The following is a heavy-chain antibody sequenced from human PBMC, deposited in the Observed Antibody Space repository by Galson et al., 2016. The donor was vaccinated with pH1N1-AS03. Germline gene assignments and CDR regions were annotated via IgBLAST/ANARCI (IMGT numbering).Heavy chain of an antibody. V-gene: IGHV1-46*01. Sequence: SVKVSCKASGYTFTRHHMHWVRQAPGQGLEWMGIIYPTGDGKNYAQKFQGRVTMTRDTSTSTFYMELSSLISDDTAVYFCVRDSGGWAVDFWGQGTEVTVTS. CDR3: VRDSGGWAVDF. CDR1: GYTFTRHH. CDR2: IYPTGDGK. J-gene: IGHJ3*01. D-gene: IGHD6-19*01.